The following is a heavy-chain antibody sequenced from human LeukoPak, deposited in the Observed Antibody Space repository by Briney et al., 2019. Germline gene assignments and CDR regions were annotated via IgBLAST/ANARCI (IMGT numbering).Heavy chain of an antibody. CDR1: GFTFSSYA. D-gene: IGHD5-18*01. V-gene: IGHV3-23*01. CDR3: AKNQMGYSYGPNWFDP. J-gene: IGHJ5*02. Sequence: GGSLRLSCAASGFTFSSYAMSWVRQAPGKGLEWVSAISGSGGSTYYADSVKGRFTISRDNSKNTLYLQMNSLRAEDTAVYYCAKNQMGYSYGPNWFDPWGQGTLATVSS. CDR2: ISGSGGST.